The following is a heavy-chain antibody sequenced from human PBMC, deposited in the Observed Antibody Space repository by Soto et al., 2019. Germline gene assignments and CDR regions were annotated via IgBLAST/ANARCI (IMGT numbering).Heavy chain of an antibody. J-gene: IGHJ4*02. CDR1: GGTFSSYA. CDR3: ARGVWSPYSGSYFDY. D-gene: IGHD1-26*01. Sequence: SVKVSCKASGGTFSSYAISWVRQAPGQGLEWMGGVIPIFGTANYAQKFQGRVTITADESTSTAYMELSSLRSEDTAVYYCARGVWSPYSGSYFDYWGQGTLVTVSS. CDR2: VIPIFGTA. V-gene: IGHV1-69*13.